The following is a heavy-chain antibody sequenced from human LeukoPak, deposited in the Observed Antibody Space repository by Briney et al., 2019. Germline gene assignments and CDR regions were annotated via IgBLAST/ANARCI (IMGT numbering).Heavy chain of an antibody. CDR2: INHSGST. J-gene: IGHJ6*03. D-gene: IGHD5-18*01. Sequence: SETLSLTCAVYGGSFSGYYWSWIRQPPGKGLEWIGEINHSGSTNYNPSLKSRVTISVDTSKNQFSLKLSSVTAADTAVYYCARGAQLWFIPSYYMDVWGKGTTVTVSS. CDR3: ARGAQLWFIPSYYMDV. CDR1: GGSFSGYY. V-gene: IGHV4-34*01.